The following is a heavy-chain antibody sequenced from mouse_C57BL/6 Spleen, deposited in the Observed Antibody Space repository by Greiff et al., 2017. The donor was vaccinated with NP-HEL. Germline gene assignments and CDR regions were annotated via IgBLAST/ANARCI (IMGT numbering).Heavy chain of an antibody. CDR1: SSPFLLSS. Sequence: KLVESGGGLVKPGLSLKLSLAHSSSPFLLSSLSFFLPPPSTILYFFSKIIDFFSYTYYPDNVKGRFTISRDNATNNLYLQMSHLKSEDTAMYYCARDPNYCGSSYYWYFDVWGTGTTVTVSS. J-gene: IGHJ1*03. CDR3: ARDPNYCGSSYYWYFDV. V-gene: IGHV5-4*01. CDR2: IIDFFSYT. D-gene: IGHD1-1*01.